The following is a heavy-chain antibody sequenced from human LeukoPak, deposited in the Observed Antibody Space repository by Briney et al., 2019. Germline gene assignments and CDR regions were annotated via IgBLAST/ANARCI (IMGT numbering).Heavy chain of an antibody. Sequence: PSETLSLTCTVSGGSISSSSYYWGWIRQPPGKGLEWIGSIYYSGSTYYNPSLKSRVTISVDTSKNQFSLKLSSVTAADTAVYYCARDGDYGGNVVDYWGQGTLVTVSS. CDR3: ARDGDYGGNVVDY. CDR2: IYYSGST. CDR1: GGSISSSSYY. J-gene: IGHJ4*02. V-gene: IGHV4-39*07. D-gene: IGHD4-23*01.